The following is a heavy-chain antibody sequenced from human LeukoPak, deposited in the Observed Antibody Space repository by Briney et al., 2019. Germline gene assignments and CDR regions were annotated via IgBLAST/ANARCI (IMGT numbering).Heavy chain of an antibody. V-gene: IGHV1-18*01. D-gene: IGHD2-2*01. CDR2: ISAYNGNT. CDR1: GYTFTSYG. CDR3: ARDLAYVCSSTSCYGGSFDY. J-gene: IGHJ4*02. Sequence: ASVKVSCKASGYTFTSYGISWVRQAPGQGLEWMGWISAYNGNTNYAQKLQGRVTMTTDTSTSTAYMELRSLRSDDTAVYYCARDLAYVCSSTSCYGGSFDYWGQGTLVTVSS.